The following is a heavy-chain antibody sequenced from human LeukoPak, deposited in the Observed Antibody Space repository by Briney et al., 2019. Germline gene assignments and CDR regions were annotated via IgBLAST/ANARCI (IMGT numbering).Heavy chain of an antibody. V-gene: IGHV3-23*01. CDR3: AKDGGSTWSRRLYYYGMDV. CDR2: ISDSGGAT. CDR1: GFTFIRYA. Sequence: GGSLRLSCAASGFTFIRYAMNWVRQAPGKGLEWVSVISDSGGATEYADSVKGRFTISRDNSENTVYLQMSGLRAEDTAIYFCAKDGGSTWSRRLYYYGMDVWGQGTTVTVSS. D-gene: IGHD6-13*01. J-gene: IGHJ6*02.